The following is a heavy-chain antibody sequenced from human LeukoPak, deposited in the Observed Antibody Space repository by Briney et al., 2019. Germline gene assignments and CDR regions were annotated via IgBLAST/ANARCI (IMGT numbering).Heavy chain of an antibody. CDR1: GGSISSSSYY. D-gene: IGHD3-10*01. J-gene: IGHJ3*02. CDR2: IYYSGST. Sequence: SETLSLTCTVSGGSISSSSYYWGWIRQPPGKGLEWIGSIYYSGSTYYNPSLKSRVTISVDTSKNQFSLKLSSVTAADTAVYYCARVTHSSGSFRDDAFDIWGQGTMVTVSS. CDR3: ARVTHSSGSFRDDAFDI. V-gene: IGHV4-39*07.